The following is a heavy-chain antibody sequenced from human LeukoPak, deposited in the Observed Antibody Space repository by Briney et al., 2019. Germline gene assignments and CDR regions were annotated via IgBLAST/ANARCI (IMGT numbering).Heavy chain of an antibody. V-gene: IGHV4-39*07. D-gene: IGHD3-16*02. Sequence: SETLSLTCTVSGGSISSSSYYWGWIRQPPGKGLEWIGSIYYSGSTYYNPSLKSQVTISVDTSKNQFSLKLSSVTAADTAVYYCARTVWGSYRFLDYWGQGTLVTVSS. CDR2: IYYSGST. J-gene: IGHJ4*02. CDR1: GGSISSSSYY. CDR3: ARTVWGSYRFLDY.